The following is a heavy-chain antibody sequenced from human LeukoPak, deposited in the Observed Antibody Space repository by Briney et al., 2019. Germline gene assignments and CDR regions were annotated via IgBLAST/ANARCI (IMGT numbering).Heavy chain of an antibody. V-gene: IGHV3-7*01. J-gene: IGHJ5*02. CDR2: IRQDGGAK. Sequence: GGSLRLSCTASGFIFNDFWMSWVRQAPGEGLEWVANIRQDGGAKNYVDSVKGRFTISRDNSKNTLYLQMNSLRAEDTAVYYCAKDPNYYGSGSYYPNWFDPWGQGTLVTVSS. D-gene: IGHD3-10*01. CDR3: AKDPNYYGSGSYYPNWFDP. CDR1: GFIFNDFW.